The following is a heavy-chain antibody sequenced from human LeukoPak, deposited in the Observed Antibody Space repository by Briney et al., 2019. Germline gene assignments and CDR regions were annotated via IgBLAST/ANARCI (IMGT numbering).Heavy chain of an antibody. V-gene: IGHV4-39*07. J-gene: IGHJ4*02. CDR3: ARSAGFWGIIDY. CDR2: IYYSGST. D-gene: IGHD3-16*01. Sequence: PSETLSLTCTVSGGSISSSSYYWGWIRQPPGKGLEWIGSIYYSGSTYYNPSLKSRVTISVDTSKNQFSLKLSSVTAADTAVYYCARSAGFWGIIDYWGQGTLVTVSS. CDR1: GGSISSSSYY.